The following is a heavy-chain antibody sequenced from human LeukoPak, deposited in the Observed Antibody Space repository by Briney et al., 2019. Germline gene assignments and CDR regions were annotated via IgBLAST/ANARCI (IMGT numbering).Heavy chain of an antibody. V-gene: IGHV1-18*01. J-gene: IGHJ1*01. Sequence: ASVKVSCKASGYTFTSYGISWVRQAPGQGLEWMGWISAYNGNRNYAQKFQGRVTMTTDTSTTTAYMELRSLRSDDTAVYYCAREGEGVVTAYSLAPGNFQHWGQGTLVTVSS. CDR3: AREGEGVVTAYSLAPGNFQH. CDR2: ISAYNGNR. CDR1: GYTFTSYG. D-gene: IGHD2-21*02.